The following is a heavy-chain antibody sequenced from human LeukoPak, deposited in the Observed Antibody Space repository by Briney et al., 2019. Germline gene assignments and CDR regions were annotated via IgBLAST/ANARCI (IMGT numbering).Heavy chain of an antibody. CDR1: GFTFSSYA. V-gene: IGHV3-23*01. CDR3: AKDYEEPIALDAFDI. Sequence: GGSLRLSCAASGFTFSSYAMSWVRQAPGKGLEWVSAISGSGGSTYYADSVKGRFTISRDNSKNTLYLQMNSLRAEDTAVYYCAKDYEEPIALDAFDIWDQGTMVTVSS. CDR2: ISGSGGST. J-gene: IGHJ3*02. D-gene: IGHD3-3*01.